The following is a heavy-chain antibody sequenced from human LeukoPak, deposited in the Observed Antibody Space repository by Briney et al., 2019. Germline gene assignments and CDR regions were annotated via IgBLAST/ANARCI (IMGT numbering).Heavy chain of an antibody. Sequence: GGSLRLSCAASGFTFSSFAMSWVRQAPGKGLEWVSTISSSGGSTYYADSVQGRFTISRDNSKSTLCLQMNSLRAEDTAVYYCARRYFDLWGRGTLVTVSS. CDR1: GFTFSSFA. J-gene: IGHJ2*01. CDR3: ARRYFDL. V-gene: IGHV3-23*01. CDR2: ISSSGGST.